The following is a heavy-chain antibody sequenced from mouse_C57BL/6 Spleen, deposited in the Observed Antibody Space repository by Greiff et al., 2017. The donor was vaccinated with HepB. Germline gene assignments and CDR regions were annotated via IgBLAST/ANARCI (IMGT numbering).Heavy chain of an antibody. J-gene: IGHJ4*01. V-gene: IGHV1-54*01. CDR1: GYAFTNYL. D-gene: IGHD2-1*01. Sequence: VQLQQSGAELVRPGTSVKVSCKASGYAFTNYLIEWVKQRPGQGLEWIGVINPGSGGTNYNEKFKGKATLTADKSSSTAYMQLSSLTSEDSAVYFCARGNGNSYAMDYWGQGTSVTVSS. CDR2: INPGSGGT. CDR3: ARGNGNSYAMDY.